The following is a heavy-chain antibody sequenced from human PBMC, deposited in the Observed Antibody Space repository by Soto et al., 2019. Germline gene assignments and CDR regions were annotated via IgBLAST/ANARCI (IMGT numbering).Heavy chain of an antibody. CDR1: GGSISNYY. Sequence: KASETLSLTCNVSGGSISNYYWTWVRQSPEKGLEWIGYMYYNGNINYNPSLKGRVTISIDTSKNQFSLTLKSVTAADTAVYYCASGGNWFDPWGQGVLVTVSS. CDR3: ASGGNWFDP. J-gene: IGHJ5*02. CDR2: MYYNGNI. D-gene: IGHD3-16*01. V-gene: IGHV4-59*01.